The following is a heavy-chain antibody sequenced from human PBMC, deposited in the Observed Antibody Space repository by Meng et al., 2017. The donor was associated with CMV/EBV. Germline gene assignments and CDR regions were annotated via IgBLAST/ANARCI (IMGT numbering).Heavy chain of an antibody. CDR1: GFTFSSYA. CDR2: ISGSGGST. Sequence: GESLKISCAASGFTFSSYAMSWVRQAPGKGLEWVSAISGSGGSTYYADSVKGRFTIPRDNSKNTPYLQMNSLRAEDTAVYYCARAYCSSTSCYNFDYWGQGTLVTVSS. V-gene: IGHV3-23*01. D-gene: IGHD2-2*02. CDR3: ARAYCSSTSCYNFDY. J-gene: IGHJ4*02.